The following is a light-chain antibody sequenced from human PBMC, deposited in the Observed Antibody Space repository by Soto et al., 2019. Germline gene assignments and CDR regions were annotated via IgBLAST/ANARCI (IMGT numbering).Light chain of an antibody. Sequence: SVLTQPPSVSGAPGQRVTISCTGGSSNIGAGYDVHWYQQLPGTGPKLLISGNSNRPSGVPDRFSGSRSGTSASLAITGLQAEDEADYYCQSHDSSLSAYVFGTGTKVTVL. J-gene: IGLJ1*01. CDR1: SSNIGAGYD. V-gene: IGLV1-40*01. CDR2: GNS. CDR3: QSHDSSLSAYV.